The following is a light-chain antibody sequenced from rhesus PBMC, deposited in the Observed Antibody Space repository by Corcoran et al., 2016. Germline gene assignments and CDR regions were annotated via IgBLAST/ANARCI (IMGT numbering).Light chain of an antibody. J-gene: IGKJ2*01. Sequence: EIVMTQSPATLSLSPGERATLSCRASQSVSSYVAWYQQKPEQAPSLLIYGASRRATGIPDRFSGSGSGTDFTLTISSLAPEDFAVYYCQQYSNWPYSFGQGTKVEIK. CDR2: GAS. CDR1: QSVSSY. CDR3: QQYSNWPYS. V-gene: IGKV3S9*01.